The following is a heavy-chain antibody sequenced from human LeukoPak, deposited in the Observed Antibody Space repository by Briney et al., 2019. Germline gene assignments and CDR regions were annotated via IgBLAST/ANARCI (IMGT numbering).Heavy chain of an antibody. CDR2: IIPILGIA. CDR3: AREGYSGYDFDY. J-gene: IGHJ4*02. V-gene: IGHV1-69*04. CDR1: GGTFSSYA. Sequence: SVKVSCKASGGTFSSYAISWVRQAPGQGLEWMGRIIPILGIANYAQKFQGRVTITADKSTSTAYMELSSLRSEDTAVYYCAREGYSGYDFDYWGQGTLVTVSS. D-gene: IGHD5-12*01.